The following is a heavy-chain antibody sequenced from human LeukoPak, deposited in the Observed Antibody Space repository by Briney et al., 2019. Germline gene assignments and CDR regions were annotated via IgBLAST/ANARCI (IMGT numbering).Heavy chain of an antibody. J-gene: IGHJ4*02. CDR2: IYFSGIT. Sequence: SETLSLTCTVSGASITNDDYYWSWFPNPPGKGLGWIGYIYFSGITYYNPTLKSRASVSVDTSKSQFSLRLTSVTAADTAVYYCARFDVVVTGFDYWGQGTLVTVSS. D-gene: IGHD2-21*02. CDR3: ARFDVVVTGFDY. V-gene: IGHV4-30-4*08. CDR1: GASITNDDYY.